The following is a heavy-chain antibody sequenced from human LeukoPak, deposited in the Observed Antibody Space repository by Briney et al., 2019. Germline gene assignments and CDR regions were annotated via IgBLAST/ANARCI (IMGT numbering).Heavy chain of an antibody. Sequence: PGGSLRLSCAASGFSTRTYSMGCVRQAPGKGLEWVSYIGSTSIYADSVKGRFTISRENAKNTLYLQMNSLRAEATAVYYCARDGPPAGAGDFDYWGQGTPVTVSS. D-gene: IGHD2-2*01. CDR3: ARDGPPAGAGDFDY. V-gene: IGHV3-48*01. CDR2: IGSTSI. CDR1: GFSTRTYS. J-gene: IGHJ4*02.